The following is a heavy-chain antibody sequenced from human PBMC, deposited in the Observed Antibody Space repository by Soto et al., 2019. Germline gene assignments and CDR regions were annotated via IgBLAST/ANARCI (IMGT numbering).Heavy chain of an antibody. CDR2: IYYSGNI. CDR3: AREGWELLRGGCAQFDY. D-gene: IGHD1-26*01. J-gene: IGHJ4*02. Sequence: QVQLQESGPGLVKPSETLSLTCTVSGGSISNYYWNWIRQPPGKGLEWIGHIYYSGNINYNPSLKSRVTISVDTSKTQFSLRLTSVTAADTAVYYCAREGWELLRGGCAQFDYWGQGTLVTVSS. V-gene: IGHV4-59*01. CDR1: GGSISNYY.